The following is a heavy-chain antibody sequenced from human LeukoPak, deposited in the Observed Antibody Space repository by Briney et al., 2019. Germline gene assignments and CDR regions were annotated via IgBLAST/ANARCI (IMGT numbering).Heavy chain of an antibody. Sequence: GGSLRLSCAASGFSLSNYWMNWVRQAPGKGLMWVSHINSEGSSTTYADSVKGRFTISRDNAKNTLYLQMNSLRAEDTAVYYCARDGWPHAPLYYFDYWGQGTLVTVSS. CDR1: GFSLSNYW. CDR3: ARDGWPHAPLYYFDY. V-gene: IGHV3-74*01. CDR2: INSEGSST. D-gene: IGHD2-15*01. J-gene: IGHJ4*02.